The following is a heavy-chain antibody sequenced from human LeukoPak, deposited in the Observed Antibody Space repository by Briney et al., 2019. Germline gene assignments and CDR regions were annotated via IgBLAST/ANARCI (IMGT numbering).Heavy chain of an antibody. CDR2: ISGSGGST. CDR3: APQTSIAVAGYFDN. D-gene: IGHD6-19*01. CDR1: GFTFSSYD. V-gene: IGHV3-23*01. Sequence: GGSLRLSCAASGFTFSSYDMNWVRQAPGKGLEWVSAISGSGGSTYYPDSVKGRFTISRDNSKNTLYLQMNSLRAEDTAVYYCAPQTSIAVAGYFDNWGQGTLVTVSS. J-gene: IGHJ4*02.